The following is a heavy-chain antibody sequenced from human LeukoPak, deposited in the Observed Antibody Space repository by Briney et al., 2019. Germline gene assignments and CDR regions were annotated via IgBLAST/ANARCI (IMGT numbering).Heavy chain of an antibody. Sequence: GGSLRLSCAASGFTFSSYGMSWVRQAPGKGLEWVSGINWNGGSTGYADSVKGRFTISRDNAKNSLYLQMNSLRAEDTALYYCARGDEYSYGRRFDYWGQGTLVTVSS. V-gene: IGHV3-20*04. CDR3: ARGDEYSYGRRFDY. CDR1: GFTFSSYG. CDR2: INWNGGST. J-gene: IGHJ4*02. D-gene: IGHD5-18*01.